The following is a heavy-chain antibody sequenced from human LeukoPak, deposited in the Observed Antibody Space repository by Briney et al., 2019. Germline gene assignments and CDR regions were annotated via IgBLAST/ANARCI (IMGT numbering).Heavy chain of an antibody. CDR2: ISSSSSYI. J-gene: IGHJ3*02. Sequence: GGSLRLSCAASGFTFSSYSMNWVRQAPGKGLEWVSSISSSSSYIYYADSVKGRFTTSRDNAKNSLYLQMNSLRAEDTAVYYCARDIVVVPAAPRVAFDIWGQGTMVTVSS. V-gene: IGHV3-21*01. CDR1: GFTFSSYS. D-gene: IGHD2-2*01. CDR3: ARDIVVVPAAPRVAFDI.